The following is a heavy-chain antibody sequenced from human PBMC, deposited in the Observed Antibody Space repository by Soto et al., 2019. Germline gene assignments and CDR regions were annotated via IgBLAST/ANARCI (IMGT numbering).Heavy chain of an antibody. CDR3: AKYSRPPMTTVTTFYY. V-gene: IGHV3-23*01. CDR2: ISGSGGIT. D-gene: IGHD4-4*01. J-gene: IGHJ4*02. CDR1: GFTLSSYA. Sequence: GGSLRLSCAASGFTLSSYAMSWVRQAPGKGLEWVSAISGSGGITYYADSVKVRFTISRDNSKNTLYLQMNSLRAEDTAVYYCAKYSRPPMTTVTTFYYWAQGTLVTVSS.